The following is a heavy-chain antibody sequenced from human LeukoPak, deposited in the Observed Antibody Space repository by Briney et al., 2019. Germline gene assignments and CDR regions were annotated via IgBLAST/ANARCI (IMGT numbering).Heavy chain of an antibody. Sequence: GRSLRLSCAASGFTFSSYAMHWVRQAPGKGLEWVAVISYDGSNKYYADSVKGRFTISRDNSKNTLYLQMNSLRAEDTAVYSCARAGVVLWFGDFDYWGQGTLVTVSS. CDR1: GFTFSSYA. V-gene: IGHV3-30*04. CDR3: ARAGVVLWFGDFDY. D-gene: IGHD3-10*01. J-gene: IGHJ4*02. CDR2: ISYDGSNK.